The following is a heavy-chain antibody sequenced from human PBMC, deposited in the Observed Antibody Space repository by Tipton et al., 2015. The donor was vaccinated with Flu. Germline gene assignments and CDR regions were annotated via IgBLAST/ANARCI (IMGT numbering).Heavy chain of an antibody. J-gene: IGHJ4*02. CDR3: ARDVSGGILTGYRYFDY. CDR2: IYYSGST. V-gene: IGHV4-39*07. Sequence: TLSLTCIVSGGSISSSSYYWGWIRQPPGKGLEWIGSIYYSGSTYCNPSLKSRVTISVDTSKNQFSLKLSSVTAADTAVYYCARDVSGGILTGYRYFDYWGQGTLVTVSS. D-gene: IGHD3-9*01. CDR1: GGSISSSSYY.